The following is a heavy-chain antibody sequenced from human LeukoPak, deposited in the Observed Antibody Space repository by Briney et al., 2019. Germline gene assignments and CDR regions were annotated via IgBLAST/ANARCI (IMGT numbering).Heavy chain of an antibody. J-gene: IGHJ5*02. D-gene: IGHD6-19*01. CDR3: ARDHIAVAGNNWFDP. CDR1: GFTFSSYA. V-gene: IGHV3-48*02. CDR2: ISTRSRTI. Sequence: PGGSLRLSCAASGFTFSSYAFNWVRQAPGKGLEWVSYISTRSRTIYYADSVKGRFTISRDNAKNSLYLQMNSLRDEDTAMYYCARDHIAVAGNNWFDPWGQGTLVTVSS.